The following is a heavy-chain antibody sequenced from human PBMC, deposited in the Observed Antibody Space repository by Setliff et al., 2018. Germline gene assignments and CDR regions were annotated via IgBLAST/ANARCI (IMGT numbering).Heavy chain of an antibody. CDR1: GGSFSGYY. D-gene: IGHD3-9*01. V-gene: IGHV4-34*01. CDR3: ARGLSYYDILTGYYTGDAFDI. Sequence: PSETLSLTCAVYGGSFSGYYWSWIRQPPGKGLEWIGEINHSGSTNYNPSLKSRVTISVDTSKNQFSLKLSSVTAADTAVYYCARGLSYYDILTGYYTGDAFDIWGQGTMVTVSS. CDR2: INHSGST. J-gene: IGHJ3*02.